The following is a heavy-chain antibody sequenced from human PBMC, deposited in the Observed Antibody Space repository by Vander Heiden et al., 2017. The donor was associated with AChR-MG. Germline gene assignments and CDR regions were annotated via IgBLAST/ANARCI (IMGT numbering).Heavy chain of an antibody. D-gene: IGHD2-8*01. J-gene: IGHJ4*02. CDR3: ARDGIFCTNGVCYHHFDY. V-gene: IGHV4-30-2*01. CDR1: GGSISSGCYP. Sequence: QLQLQESGSGLVKPSQTLSLTCAVSGGSISSGCYPWGWIRQPPGKGLEWIGYIYHSGSTHYNPSLKSRVTISVDRSKNQFSLKLSSVTAADTAVYYCARDGIFCTNGVCYHHFDYWGQGTLVTVSS. CDR2: IYHSGST.